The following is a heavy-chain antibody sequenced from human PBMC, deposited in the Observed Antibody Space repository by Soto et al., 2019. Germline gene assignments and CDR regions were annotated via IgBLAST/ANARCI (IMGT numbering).Heavy chain of an antibody. CDR3: ARGGSDYYDSSGYYHAFDI. V-gene: IGHV5-10-1*01. CDR2: IDPSDSYT. Sequence: GESLNISCKGSGYSFTSYWISWVRQMPGKGLEWMGRIDPSDSYTNYSPSFQGHVTISADKSISTAYLQWSSLKASDTAMYYCARGGSDYYDSSGYYHAFDIWGQGTMVTVSS. J-gene: IGHJ3*02. D-gene: IGHD3-22*01. CDR1: GYSFTSYW.